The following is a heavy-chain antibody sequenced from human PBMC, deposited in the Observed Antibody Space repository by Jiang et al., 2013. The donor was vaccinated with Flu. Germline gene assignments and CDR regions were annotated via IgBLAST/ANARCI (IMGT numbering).Heavy chain of an antibody. D-gene: IGHD3-10*01. V-gene: IGHV1-2*04. CDR3: ARDLYSYYYGSGSSYFDY. J-gene: IGHJ4*02. Sequence: PNSGGTNYAQKFQGWVTMTRDTSISTAYMELSRLRSDDTAVYYCARDLYSYYYGSGSSYFDYWGQGTLVTVSS. CDR2: PNSGGT.